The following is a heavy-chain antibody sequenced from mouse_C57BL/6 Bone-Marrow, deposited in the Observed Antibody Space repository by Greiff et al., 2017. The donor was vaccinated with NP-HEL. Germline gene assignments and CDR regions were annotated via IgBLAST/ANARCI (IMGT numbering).Heavy chain of an antibody. CDR2: INPSTGGT. J-gene: IGHJ4*01. V-gene: IGHV1-42*01. CDR3: ARRGGYYAMDY. Sequence: VQLQQSGPELVKPGASVKISCKASGYSFTGYYMNWVKQSPEKSLEWIGEINPSTGGTTYNQKFKATATLTVDKSSSTAYMQLKSLTSEDSAVYYCARRGGYYAMDYWGQGTSVTVSS. CDR1: GYSFTGYY.